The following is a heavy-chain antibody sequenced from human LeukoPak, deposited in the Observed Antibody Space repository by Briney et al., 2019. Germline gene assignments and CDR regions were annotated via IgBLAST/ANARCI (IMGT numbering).Heavy chain of an antibody. Sequence: GGSLRLSCAASGFTFSDYYMSWIRQAPGKGLEWVSYISSSGSTIYYADSVKGRFTISRDNAKNSLYLQMNSLRAEDTAVYYCAKSVSSGYYSYYFDYWGQGTLVTVSS. J-gene: IGHJ4*02. CDR2: ISSSGSTI. CDR3: AKSVSSGYYSYYFDY. V-gene: IGHV3-11*04. CDR1: GFTFSDYY. D-gene: IGHD3-22*01.